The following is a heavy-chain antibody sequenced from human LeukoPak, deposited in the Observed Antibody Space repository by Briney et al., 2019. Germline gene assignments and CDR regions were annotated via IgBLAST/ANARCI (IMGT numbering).Heavy chain of an antibody. D-gene: IGHD3-10*02. CDR1: GFTFSSYW. Sequence: RGSLRLSCAASGFTFSSYWMNWVRQAPGKGLEWVSYISSSGSTIYYADSVKGRFTISRDNAMNSLYLQMNSLRAEDTAVYYCAELGITMIGGVWGEGTTVTISS. J-gene: IGHJ6*04. CDR3: AELGITMIGGV. CDR2: ISSSGSTI. V-gene: IGHV3-48*04.